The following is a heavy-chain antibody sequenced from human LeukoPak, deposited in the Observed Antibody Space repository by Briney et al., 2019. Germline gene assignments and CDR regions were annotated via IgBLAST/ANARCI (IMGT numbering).Heavy chain of an antibody. J-gene: IGHJ4*02. CDR2: INPNSGGT. V-gene: IGHV1-2*02. CDR3: ARTIPVTVIYYFDY. CDR1: GYTFTGYY. Sequence: ASVKVSCKASGYTFTGYYIHWVRQAPGQGLEWMGWINPNSGGTNYAQKFRGRVTMTRDTSISTAYMELSRLRSDDTAVYYCARTIPVTVIYYFDYWGQGTLVTVSS. D-gene: IGHD2-2*02.